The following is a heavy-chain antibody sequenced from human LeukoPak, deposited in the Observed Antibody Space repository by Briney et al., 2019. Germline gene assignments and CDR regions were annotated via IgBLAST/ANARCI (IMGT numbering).Heavy chain of an antibody. Sequence: GGSLRLSCAASGFTFSSYSMNWVRPAPGKGLEWVSSISSSGRYTYYSDSVKGRFTISRDNAKNSLYLQMNSLRAEDTAVYYCARVAEAAAFDYWGQGTLVTVSS. D-gene: IGHD6-13*01. CDR1: GFTFSSYS. V-gene: IGHV3-21*01. CDR2: ISSSGRYT. CDR3: ARVAEAAAFDY. J-gene: IGHJ4*02.